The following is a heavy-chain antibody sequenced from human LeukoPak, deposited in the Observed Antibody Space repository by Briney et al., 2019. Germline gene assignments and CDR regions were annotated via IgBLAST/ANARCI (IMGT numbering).Heavy chain of an antibody. J-gene: IGHJ4*02. V-gene: IGHV1-24*01. CDR3: AIVGATTSPFDY. CDR2: FDPEDGET. CDR1: GYTLTELS. Sequence: ATVKVSCKVSGYTLTELSMHWVRQAPGKGLEWMGGFDPEDGETIYAQKFQGRVTMTEDTSTDTAYMELSSLRSEDTAMYYCAIVGATTSPFDYWGQGTLVTVSS. D-gene: IGHD1-26*01.